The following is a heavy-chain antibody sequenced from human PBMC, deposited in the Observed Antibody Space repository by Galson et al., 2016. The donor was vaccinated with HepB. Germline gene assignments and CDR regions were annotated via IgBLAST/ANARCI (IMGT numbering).Heavy chain of an antibody. J-gene: IGHJ6*02. V-gene: IGHV3-21*04. CDR1: GFTLRNYP. CDR3: AREAPAEYYDFWSGCITRMDV. D-gene: IGHD3-3*01. Sequence: SLRLSCAASGFTLRNYPMSWVRQAPGKGLEWVSALHGVGGDTFYADSVKGRFTISRDNAKKSLYLQMSSLRAEDTAVYYCAREAPAEYYDFWSGCITRMDVWGQGTTVTVSS. CDR2: LHGVGGDT.